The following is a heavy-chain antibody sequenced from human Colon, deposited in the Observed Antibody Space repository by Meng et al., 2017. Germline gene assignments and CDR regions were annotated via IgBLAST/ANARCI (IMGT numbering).Heavy chain of an antibody. J-gene: IGHJ4*02. V-gene: IGHV4-61*03. CDR1: AGSVSRGAYY. Sequence: PGWAVLSPTLSSTTPAPAGSVSRGAYYLSWLGLRPGKGLESIGWVYERGATNYTPSHKRRVPISEGTSNNTFSLKLSSVIPADTDVYYWASGRKYCSSNSCYGRFDYWGQGTLVTVSS. D-gene: IGHD2-2*01. CDR3: ASGRKYCSSNSCYGRFDY. CDR2: VYERGAT.